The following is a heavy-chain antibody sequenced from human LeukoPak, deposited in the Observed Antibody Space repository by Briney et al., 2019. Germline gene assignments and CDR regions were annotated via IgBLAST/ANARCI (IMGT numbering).Heavy chain of an antibody. V-gene: IGHV4-34*01. CDR1: GGSFSGYY. Sequence: SETLSLTCAVYGGSFSGYYWSWIRQPPGKGLEWIGEINHSGSTNYNPSLKSRVTISVDTSKNQFSLKLSSVTAADTAVYYCARAPMVRGKYYFDYWGQGTLVTVSS. CDR2: INHSGST. CDR3: ARAPMVRGKYYFDY. J-gene: IGHJ4*02. D-gene: IGHD3-10*01.